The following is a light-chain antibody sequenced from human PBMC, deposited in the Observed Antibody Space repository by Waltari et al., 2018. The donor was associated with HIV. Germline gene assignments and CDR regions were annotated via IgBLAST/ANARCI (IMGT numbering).Light chain of an antibody. J-gene: IGLJ2*01. Sequence: QSVLTQPPSVPAAPGQKVSISCSGSSSNIGNHYVSWYQQFPGTAPKLLIYDNNKRPSGIPDRFSGSYSGTSATLGVTGLQTGDEADYYCGTWDSSLRAVVFGGGTKLTVL. CDR1: SSNIGNHY. CDR3: GTWDSSLRAVV. V-gene: IGLV1-51*01. CDR2: DNN.